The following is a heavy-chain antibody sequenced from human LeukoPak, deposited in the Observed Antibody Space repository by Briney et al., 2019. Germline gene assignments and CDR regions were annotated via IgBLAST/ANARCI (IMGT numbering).Heavy chain of an antibody. CDR3: ARDHITYYYDSSGSRDVVQH. J-gene: IGHJ1*01. CDR1: DYTFTGYY. Sequence: ASVKVSCKASDYTFTGYYMHWVRQAPGQGLEWMGRINPNSGGTNYAQKFQGRVTMTRDTSISTAYMELSRLRSDDTAVYYCARDHITYYYDSSGSRDVVQHWGQGTLVTVSS. CDR2: INPNSGGT. D-gene: IGHD3-22*01. V-gene: IGHV1-2*06.